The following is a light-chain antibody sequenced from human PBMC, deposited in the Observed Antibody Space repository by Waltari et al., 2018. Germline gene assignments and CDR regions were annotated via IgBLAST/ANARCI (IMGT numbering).Light chain of an antibody. J-gene: IGKJ4*01. V-gene: IGKV4-1*01. CDR1: LSLLYSSNNQNY. CDR3: QQFYETPLT. Sequence: DIVMTQSPDSLAVSLGERATASCKSSLSLLYSSNNQNYLAWYQQKPGQPPKLLIHWASTRASGVPDRCSGSGSGTDFTLTISSVQADDVAVYYCQQFYETPLTFGGGTKVEIK. CDR2: WAS.